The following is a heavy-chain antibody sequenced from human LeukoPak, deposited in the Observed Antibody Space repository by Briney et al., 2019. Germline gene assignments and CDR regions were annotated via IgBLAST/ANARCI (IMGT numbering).Heavy chain of an antibody. J-gene: IGHJ4*02. CDR2: ISSSGSTI. Sequence: GGSLRLSCAASGFTFSSYEMNWVRQAPGKGLEWVSYISSSGSTIYYADSVKGRFTISRDNAKNSLYLQMNSLRAEDTAVYYCAREGHGDYRDFDYWGQGTLVTVSS. V-gene: IGHV3-48*03. CDR1: GFTFSSYE. CDR3: AREGHGDYRDFDY. D-gene: IGHD4-17*01.